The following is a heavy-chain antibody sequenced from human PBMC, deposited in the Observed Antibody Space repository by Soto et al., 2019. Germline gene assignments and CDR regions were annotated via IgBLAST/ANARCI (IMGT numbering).Heavy chain of an antibody. Sequence: QVQLVQSGAEVKEPGASVKVSCKASGYTFTSFYIHWVRQAPGQGLEWMAIINPTGGSTNYAQRFRGRVTLTMDTYTSTVYMELSGLRSEDTAVYYCARNLASADVWGQGTLVTVSS. J-gene: IGHJ4*02. CDR1: GYTFTSFY. V-gene: IGHV1-46*01. CDR2: INPTGGST. CDR3: ARNLASADV. D-gene: IGHD6-13*01.